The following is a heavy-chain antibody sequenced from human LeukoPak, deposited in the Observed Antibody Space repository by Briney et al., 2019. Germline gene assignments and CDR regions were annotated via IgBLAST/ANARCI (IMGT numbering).Heavy chain of an antibody. CDR2: ISSSSSYI. CDR1: GFTFSSYS. J-gene: IGHJ3*02. Sequence: GGSLRLSCAASGFTFSSYSMNWVRQAPGKGLEWVSSISSSSSYIYYADSVMGRFTISRDNAKNSLSLQMNSLRAEDTAVYYCARDLSGSGPIGAFDIWGQGTMVTVSS. CDR3: ARDLSGSGPIGAFDI. V-gene: IGHV3-21*01. D-gene: IGHD2-15*01.